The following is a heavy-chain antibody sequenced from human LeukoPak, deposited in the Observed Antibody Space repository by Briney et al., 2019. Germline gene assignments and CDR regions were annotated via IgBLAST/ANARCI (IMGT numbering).Heavy chain of an antibody. CDR3: ARSGAPRGFSNYALDY. V-gene: IGHV3-7*01. CDR2: IKEDGSVH. Sequence: PGGSLRLSCAASGFTFSSYWMSWVRQAPGKGLEWVANIKEDGSVHYFVDSVKGRFTISRDNSKNTLYLQMGSLRAEDMAVYYCARSGAPRGFSNYALDYWGLGTLVTVSS. D-gene: IGHD5-12*01. J-gene: IGHJ4*02. CDR1: GFTFSSYW.